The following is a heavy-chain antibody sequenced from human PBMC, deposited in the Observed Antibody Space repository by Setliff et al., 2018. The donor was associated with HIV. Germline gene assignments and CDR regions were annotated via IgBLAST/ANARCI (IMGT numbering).Heavy chain of an antibody. CDR1: GGTFNIFS. D-gene: IGHD5-12*01. Sequence: SVKVSCKTTGGTFNIFSITWVRQAPGQGLEWMGGIIPVFGPPNYAKKFQFRLTITADESTNTAYMELSSLKSEDTAVYYCARDEFQRATIRGAFDYWGQGTLVTVSS. CDR3: ARDEFQRATIRGAFDY. V-gene: IGHV1-69*13. J-gene: IGHJ4*02. CDR2: IIPVFGPP.